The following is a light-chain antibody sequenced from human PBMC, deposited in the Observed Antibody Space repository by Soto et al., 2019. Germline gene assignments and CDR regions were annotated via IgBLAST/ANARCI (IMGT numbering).Light chain of an antibody. CDR2: GAS. CDR3: QQRANWPPT. CDR1: QGISTN. J-gene: IGKJ5*01. V-gene: IGKV3D-15*01. Sequence: EIVMTQSPATLSVSPGDGATLSCRASQGISTNLAWYQQKPGQSPRLLIYGASTRATGIPDRFSGSGSGTDFTLTISSLEPEDVAVYYCQQRANWPPTFGQGTRLEIK.